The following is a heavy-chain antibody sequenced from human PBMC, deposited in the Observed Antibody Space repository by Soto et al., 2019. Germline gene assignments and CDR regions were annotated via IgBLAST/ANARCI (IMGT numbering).Heavy chain of an antibody. V-gene: IGHV4-34*01. CDR3: VRGSYPAAAHDY. J-gene: IGHJ4*02. D-gene: IGHD6-13*01. CDR1: GGSFSGYY. CDR2: INHSGST. Sequence: QVQLQQWGAGLLKPSETLSLTCAVYGGSFSGYYWSWIRQPPGKGLEWIGEINHSGSTNYNPSLKSRVTISVDTSKNQFSLKLSSVTAADTAVYYCVRGSYPAAAHDYWGQGTLVTVSS.